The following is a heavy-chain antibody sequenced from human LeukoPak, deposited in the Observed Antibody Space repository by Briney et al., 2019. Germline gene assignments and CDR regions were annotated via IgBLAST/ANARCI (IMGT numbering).Heavy chain of an antibody. D-gene: IGHD3-22*01. CDR2: ISAYNGNT. CDR3: ARESPTYYYDSSGSIRDDY. Sequence: ASVKVSCKASGYTFTSYGISWVRQAPGQGLEWMGWISAYNGNTNYAQKLQGRVTMTTDTSTSTAYMELRSLRSDDTAVYYCARESPTYYYDSSGSIRDDYWGQGTLVTVSS. J-gene: IGHJ4*02. V-gene: IGHV1-18*01. CDR1: GYTFTSYG.